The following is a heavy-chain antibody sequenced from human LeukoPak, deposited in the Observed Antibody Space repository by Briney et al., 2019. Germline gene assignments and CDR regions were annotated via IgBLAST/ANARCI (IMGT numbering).Heavy chain of an antibody. CDR2: IYYTGST. J-gene: IGHJ4*02. CDR1: GYSISSGYY. CDR3: ARVDSINWYDSRGYFDY. V-gene: IGHV4-61*01. Sequence: SETLSLTCTVSGYSISSGYYWSWIRQPPGKGLEWIGDIYYTGSTNYNPSLTSRLTLSVDTSKNQFSLNLSSVTAADTAVYYCARVDSINWYDSRGYFDYWGQGTLVTVSS. D-gene: IGHD6-13*01.